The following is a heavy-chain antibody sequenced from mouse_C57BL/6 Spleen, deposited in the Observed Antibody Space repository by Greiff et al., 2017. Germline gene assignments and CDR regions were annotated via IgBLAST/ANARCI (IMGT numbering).Heavy chain of an antibody. Sequence: QVQLKESGPGLVQPSQSLSITCTVSGFSLTSYGVHWVRQSPGKGLEWLGVIWSGGSTDYNAAFISRLSISKDNSKSQVFFKMNSLQADDTAIYYCARKGDYDEGDWYFDVWGTGTTVTVSS. CDR2: IWSGGST. V-gene: IGHV2-2*01. D-gene: IGHD2-4*01. CDR3: ARKGDYDEGDWYFDV. J-gene: IGHJ1*03. CDR1: GFSLTSYG.